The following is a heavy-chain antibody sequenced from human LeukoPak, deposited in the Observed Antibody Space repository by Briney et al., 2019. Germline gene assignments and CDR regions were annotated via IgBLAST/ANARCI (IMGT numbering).Heavy chain of an antibody. J-gene: IGHJ4*02. V-gene: IGHV1-2*02. CDR2: INPKSGDA. Sequence: ASVKVSCKASGSTFSDYHINWVRQASGQGPEWMGWINPKSGDASYNQAFQGRVTMTRDTSISTAYMELNRLRSDDTAMYYCARGEYSNGYPYQLDSWGQGTLVTVSS. CDR3: ARGEYSNGYPYQLDS. CDR1: GSTFSDYH. D-gene: IGHD3-16*01.